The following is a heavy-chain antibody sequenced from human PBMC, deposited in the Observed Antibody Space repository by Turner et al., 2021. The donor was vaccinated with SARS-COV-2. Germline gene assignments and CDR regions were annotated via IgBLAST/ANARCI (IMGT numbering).Heavy chain of an antibody. D-gene: IGHD2-15*01. Sequence: QVQLVESGGGVVQPWRSLSLSCAASGFTFSSYGMHWVRQAPGKGLEWVAVISYDGGNKYYADSVKGRITISRDNSKNTLYLQMNSLRAEDTAVYYCAKQGGPYCSGGSCYLHYFDYWGQGTLVTVSS. CDR2: ISYDGGNK. V-gene: IGHV3-30*18. CDR3: AKQGGPYCSGGSCYLHYFDY. J-gene: IGHJ4*02. CDR1: GFTFSSYG.